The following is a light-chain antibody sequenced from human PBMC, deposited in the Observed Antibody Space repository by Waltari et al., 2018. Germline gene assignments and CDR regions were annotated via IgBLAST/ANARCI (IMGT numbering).Light chain of an antibody. V-gene: IGKV3-20*01. J-gene: IGKJ1*01. CDR1: KSVSRT. CDR3: QKYGTLPAT. Sequence: EIVLTQSPGTLSLCPGERATLSCRASKSVSRTLAWYQQKPGQAPRLLIYDTSSRAAGIPDRFSGSGFGTDFSLTISRLEPEDFAVYYCQKYGTLPATFGQGTKVEIK. CDR2: DTS.